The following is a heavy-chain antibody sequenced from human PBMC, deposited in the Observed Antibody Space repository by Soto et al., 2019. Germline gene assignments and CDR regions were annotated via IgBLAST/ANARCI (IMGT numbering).Heavy chain of an antibody. D-gene: IGHD3-16*01. V-gene: IGHV4-34*01. CDR2: INHSGST. CDR3: ARRTRRGAYYYYGMDV. Sequence: SETLSLTCAVYVGSFSGYYWSWIRQPPGKGLEWIGEINHSGSTNYNPSLKSRVTISVDTSKNQFSLKLSSVTAADTAVYYCARRTRRGAYYYYGMDVWGQGTTVTVSS. J-gene: IGHJ6*02. CDR1: VGSFSGYY.